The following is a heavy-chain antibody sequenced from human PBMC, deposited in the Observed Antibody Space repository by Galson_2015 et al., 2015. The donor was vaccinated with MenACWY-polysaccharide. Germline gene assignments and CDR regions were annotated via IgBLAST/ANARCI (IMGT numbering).Heavy chain of an antibody. CDR3: ARVRCSTGKYQFDC. Sequence: SLRLSCAASGFTFSNYAMSWVRQAPGKGLEWVSTIGGSGSNTHYADSVKGRFTISRDNSKNTLSLQMNSLRAEDTAVYYCARVRCSTGKYQFDCWGRGTLVTVSS. CDR1: GFTFSNYA. CDR2: IGGSGSNT. D-gene: IGHD2-2*01. J-gene: IGHJ4*02. V-gene: IGHV3-23*01.